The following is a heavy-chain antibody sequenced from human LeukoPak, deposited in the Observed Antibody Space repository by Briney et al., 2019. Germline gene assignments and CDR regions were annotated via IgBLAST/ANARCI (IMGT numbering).Heavy chain of an antibody. D-gene: IGHD3-10*01. J-gene: IGHJ6*03. CDR2: IKQDGSEK. CDR3: AKGAFRDQVQGYYYMDV. V-gene: IGHV3-7*01. CDR1: GFTFSSYW. Sequence: GGSLRLSCAASGFTFSSYWMSWVRQAPGKGLEWVANIKQDGSEKYYADSVKGRFIISRDNAKNSLYLQMNSLRAEDTAEYYCAKGAFRDQVQGYYYMDVWGKGTTVTVSS.